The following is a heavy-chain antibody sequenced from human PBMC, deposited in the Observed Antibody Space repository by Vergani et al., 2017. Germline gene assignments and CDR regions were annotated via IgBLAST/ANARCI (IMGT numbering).Heavy chain of an antibody. CDR1: GYTFTGYY. CDR2: INPNSGGT. J-gene: IGHJ6*02. V-gene: IGHV1-2*04. Sequence: QVQLVQSGAEVKKPGASVKVSCKASGYTFTGYYMHWVRPAPGQGLEWMGWINPNSGGTNYAQKFQGWVTMTRDTSISTAYMELSRLRSDDTAVYYCARERRWYDSMSYGMDVWGQGTTVTVSS. D-gene: IGHD3-22*01. CDR3: ARERRWYDSMSYGMDV.